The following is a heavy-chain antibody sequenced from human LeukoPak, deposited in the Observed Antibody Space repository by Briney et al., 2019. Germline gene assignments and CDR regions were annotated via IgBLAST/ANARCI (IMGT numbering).Heavy chain of an antibody. CDR1: GFTFSNYG. Sequence: GGSLRLSCAASGFTFSNYGMHWVRQAPGKGLEWVAFIRYDGSNKYYADSVKGRFTISRDNSKNTLYLQMNSLRAEDTAVYYCAKLRDGGKQQRAFDIWGQGTMVTVSS. V-gene: IGHV3-30*02. J-gene: IGHJ3*02. CDR3: AKLRDGGKQQRAFDI. CDR2: IRYDGSNK. D-gene: IGHD4-23*01.